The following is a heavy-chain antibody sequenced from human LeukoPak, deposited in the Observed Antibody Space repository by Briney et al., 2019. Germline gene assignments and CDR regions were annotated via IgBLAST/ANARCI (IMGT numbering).Heavy chain of an antibody. V-gene: IGHV1-69*04. CDR3: ARDGIVVVAAATNMDV. J-gene: IGHJ6*02. D-gene: IGHD2-15*01. CDR1: GGTFSSYA. Sequence: EASVKVSCKASGGTFSSYAISWVRQAPGLGLEWMGRIIPILGIANYAQKFQGRVTITADKSTSTAYMELSSLRSEDTAVYYCARDGIVVVAAATNMDVWGQGTTVTVSS. CDR2: IIPILGIA.